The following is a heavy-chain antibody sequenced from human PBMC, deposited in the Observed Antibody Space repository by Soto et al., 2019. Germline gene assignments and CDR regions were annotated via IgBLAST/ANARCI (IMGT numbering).Heavy chain of an antibody. CDR2: IYQSGST. V-gene: IGHV4-30-2*01. Sequence: TLCLTCAVSGGSLSSSAYSWSWIRQPPGKGLEWIGFIYQSGSTYYNPSLKSRVTMSLDRPQNQFSLKLSSVTAADTAVYYCARELLFYDSDGFSWDDAFDICGQGTMVT. CDR3: ARELLFYDSDGFSWDDAFDI. J-gene: IGHJ3*02. D-gene: IGHD3-22*01. CDR1: GGSLSSSAYS.